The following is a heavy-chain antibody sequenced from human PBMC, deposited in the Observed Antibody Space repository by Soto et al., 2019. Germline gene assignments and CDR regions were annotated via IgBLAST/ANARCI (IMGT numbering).Heavy chain of an antibody. CDR2: IYTSGST. CDR1: GGPINNYY. J-gene: IGHJ4*02. D-gene: IGHD6-13*01. Sequence: PSETLSLPCTASGGPINNYYWSWIRQPAGKRLEWLGRIYTSGSTNYNPSLKSRLSMSTDKSKNHFSLRLTSVTAADTAVYYCARLSSSWYYFDYWGPGTLVTVSS. V-gene: IGHV4-4*07. CDR3: ARLSSSWYYFDY.